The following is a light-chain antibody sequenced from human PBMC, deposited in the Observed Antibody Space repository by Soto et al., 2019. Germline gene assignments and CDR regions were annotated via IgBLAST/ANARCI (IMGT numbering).Light chain of an antibody. CDR1: QSVNNNY. CDR2: GAS. Sequence: ESVLTQSPGTLSLSPGERATLSCRASQSVNNNYLAWYQQKPGQAPSLLIYGASSRATGIPDRFRGSGSGTDFTLTISRLEPEDFAVYYCQQYGNSPRHTFGQGTKLEIK. J-gene: IGKJ2*01. CDR3: QQYGNSPRHT. V-gene: IGKV3-20*01.